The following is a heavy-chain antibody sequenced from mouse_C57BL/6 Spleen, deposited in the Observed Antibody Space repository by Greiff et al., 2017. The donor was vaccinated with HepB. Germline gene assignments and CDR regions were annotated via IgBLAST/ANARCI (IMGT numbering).Heavy chain of an antibody. Sequence: QVQLKQPGAELVKPGASVKLSCKASGYTFTSYWMHWVKQRPGQGLEWIGMIHPNSGSTNYNEKFKSKATLTVDKSSSTAYMQLSSLTSEDSAVYYCARSGYYGSSYEWVFDYWGQGTTLTVSS. CDR1: GYTFTSYW. V-gene: IGHV1-64*01. CDR3: ARSGYYGSSYEWVFDY. J-gene: IGHJ2*01. D-gene: IGHD1-1*01. CDR2: IHPNSGST.